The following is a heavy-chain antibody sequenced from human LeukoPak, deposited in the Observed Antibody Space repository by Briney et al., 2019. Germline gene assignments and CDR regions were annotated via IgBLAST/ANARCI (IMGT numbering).Heavy chain of an antibody. D-gene: IGHD5-24*01. CDR3: ARVHRYNLYYFDY. V-gene: IGHV1-18*01. CDR1: GYTFTSYG. Sequence: ASVKVSCKASGYTFTSYGINWVRQAPGQGLEWMGWISAYNGNTNYAQNLQGRVTMTTDTSTCTAYMELRSLRSDDTAVYYCARVHRYNLYYFDYWGQGTLVTVSS. CDR2: ISAYNGNT. J-gene: IGHJ4*02.